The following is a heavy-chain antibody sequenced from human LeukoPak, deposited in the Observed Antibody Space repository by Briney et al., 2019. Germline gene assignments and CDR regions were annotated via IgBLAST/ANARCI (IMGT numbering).Heavy chain of an antibody. V-gene: IGHV3-48*03. CDR3: ARVNY. Sequence: GGSLGLSCAASVFTFSNYEMNWVRQAPGKGLEWVSYISSSGGTIYYAESVKGRFTISRDNAKNALYLQMNSLRAEDTAVYYCARVNYWGQGTLVSVSS. CDR1: VFTFSNYE. D-gene: IGHD3-22*01. CDR2: ISSSGGTI. J-gene: IGHJ4*02.